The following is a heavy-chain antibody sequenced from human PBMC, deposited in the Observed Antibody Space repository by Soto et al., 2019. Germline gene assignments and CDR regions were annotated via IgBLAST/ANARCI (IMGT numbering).Heavy chain of an antibody. Sequence: VQLVESGGGSVQPGGSLRLSCAPSGFTFSSYGMHWARQAPGKGLEWVAVIWYDGSNKVYADSVKGRFTISRDNSKNTLYLQMNSLRAEDTAVYYCARDLSGDYGALDTWGQGTMVTVSS. CDR1: GFTFSSYG. CDR2: IWYDGSNK. CDR3: ARDLSGDYGALDT. J-gene: IGHJ3*02. D-gene: IGHD4-17*01. V-gene: IGHV3-33*01.